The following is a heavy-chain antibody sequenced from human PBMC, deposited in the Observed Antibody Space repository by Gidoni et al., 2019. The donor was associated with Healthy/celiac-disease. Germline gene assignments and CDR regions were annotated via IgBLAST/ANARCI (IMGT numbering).Heavy chain of an antibody. Sequence: QVQLQQWGSGLLKPSETLSLTCAVYGGSFRGYYWSWIRQPPGKGLEWIGEINHSGSTNYNPSLKSRVTISVDTSKNQFSLKLSSVTAADTAVYYCARVGLVGATMDYWGQGTLVTVSS. V-gene: IGHV4-34*01. CDR1: GGSFRGYY. J-gene: IGHJ4*02. CDR3: ARVGLVGATMDY. CDR2: INHSGST. D-gene: IGHD1-26*01.